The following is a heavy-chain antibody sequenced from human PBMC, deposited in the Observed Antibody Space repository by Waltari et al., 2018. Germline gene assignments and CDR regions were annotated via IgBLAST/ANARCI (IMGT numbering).Heavy chain of an antibody. CDR3: ARGGLYGQQLLESAFEI. CDR2: IIPMFGTA. Sequence: QVQLVQSGAELKKPGSSVKVSCKVSGGSFSTHAITWVRQAPGQGLEWMGRIIPMFGTANYAQKMQDRVTINTDESMTTAYMHLSSLTSDDTAVYYCARGGLYGQQLLESAFEIWGQGTKVTVSS. J-gene: IGHJ3*02. V-gene: IGHV1-69*05. CDR1: GGSFSTHA. D-gene: IGHD6-13*01.